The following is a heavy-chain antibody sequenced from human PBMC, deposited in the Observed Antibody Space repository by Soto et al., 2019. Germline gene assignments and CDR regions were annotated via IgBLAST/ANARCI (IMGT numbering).Heavy chain of an antibody. CDR3: ARDPDFWMGNRDF. J-gene: IGHJ4*02. CDR1: GYTFTSFG. CDR2: INCYNGNK. V-gene: IGHV1-18*01. Sequence: QVQLVQSGAELRKPGASVKVSCTTSGYTFTSFGISWVRQAPGQGLEWLGWINCYNGNKNYAQKVKGRVTMATDTSTSTAFMELRSLRSDDTAVYYCARDPDFWMGNRDFWGQGTLVTVSS. D-gene: IGHD3-3*01.